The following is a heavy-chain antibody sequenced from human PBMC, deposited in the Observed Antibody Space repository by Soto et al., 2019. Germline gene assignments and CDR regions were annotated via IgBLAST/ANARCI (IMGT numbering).Heavy chain of an antibody. Sequence: QVQLVESGGGVVQPGRSLRLSCAASGFTFSSYGMHWVRQAPGKGPEWVAVISYDGSNKYYADSVKGRFTISRDNSKNTLYLQMNSLRAEDTAVYYCAKDMSSSGWSYFDYWGQGTLVTVSS. CDR2: ISYDGSNK. D-gene: IGHD6-19*01. V-gene: IGHV3-30*18. CDR1: GFTFSSYG. J-gene: IGHJ4*02. CDR3: AKDMSSSGWSYFDY.